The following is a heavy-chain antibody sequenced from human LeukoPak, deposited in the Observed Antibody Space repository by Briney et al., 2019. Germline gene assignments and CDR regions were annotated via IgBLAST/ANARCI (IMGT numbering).Heavy chain of an antibody. CDR3: AKAKVYYGSGSYYRSYFDY. Sequence: PGGSLRLSCAASGFTFSSYGMHWVRQAPGKGLEWVAVISYDGSNKYCADSVKGRFTISRDNSKNTLYLQMNSLRAEDTAVYYCAKAKVYYGSGSYYRSYFDYWGQGTLVTVSS. CDR1: GFTFSSYG. CDR2: ISYDGSNK. D-gene: IGHD3-10*01. J-gene: IGHJ4*02. V-gene: IGHV3-30*18.